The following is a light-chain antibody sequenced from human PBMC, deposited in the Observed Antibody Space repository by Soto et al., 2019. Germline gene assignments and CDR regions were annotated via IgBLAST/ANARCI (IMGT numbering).Light chain of an antibody. CDR3: QTWGTGIRL. Sequence: QSVLTQSPSASASLGASVKLTCTLSSGHSSYAIAWHQQQPPKGPRYLMKLYSDGSHDKGDGIPGRFSGSSSGSERYLTIASLQSEGEADYYCQTWGTGIRLFATGTKLTVL. CDR2: LYSDGSH. CDR1: SGHSSYA. V-gene: IGLV4-69*01. J-gene: IGLJ1*01.